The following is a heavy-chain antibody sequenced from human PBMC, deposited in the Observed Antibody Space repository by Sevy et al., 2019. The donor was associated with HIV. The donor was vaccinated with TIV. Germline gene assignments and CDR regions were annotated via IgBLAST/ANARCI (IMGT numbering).Heavy chain of an antibody. Sequence: ASVKVSCKASGYTFTSYDINWVRQATGQGLEWMGWMNPNTGNTGYAPKFQGRVTMTRNTSMSTAYMELSSLRSEDTAVYYCAKGPEKPYFYYYMDVWGKGTTVTVSS. CDR3: AKGPEKPYFYYYMDV. CDR2: MNPNTGNT. V-gene: IGHV1-8*01. J-gene: IGHJ6*03. CDR1: GYTFTSYD.